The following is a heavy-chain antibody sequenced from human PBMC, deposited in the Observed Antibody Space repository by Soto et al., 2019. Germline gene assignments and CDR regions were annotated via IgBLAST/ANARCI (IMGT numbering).Heavy chain of an antibody. CDR2: IYRGGST. CDR1: GFTVSNNY. J-gene: IGHJ4*02. CDR3: XXXXFGGLGAIFADY. Sequence: EVQLVNSGGGLVQPGGSLRLSCAASGFTVSNNYMSWVRQAPGKGLEWVSVIYRGGSTYYXDSVKDRFTISRDNSXXXXXXXXXXXXXXXXXXXXXXXXXFGGLGAIFADYWGQGTLVTVSS. D-gene: IGHD3-3*01. V-gene: IGHV3-66*01.